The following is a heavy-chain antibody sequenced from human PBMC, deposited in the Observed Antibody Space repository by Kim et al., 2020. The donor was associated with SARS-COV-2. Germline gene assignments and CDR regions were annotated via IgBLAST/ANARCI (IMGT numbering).Heavy chain of an antibody. D-gene: IGHD2-2*01. V-gene: IGHV3-23*01. CDR3: ARESSRRADY. CDR2: T. J-gene: IGHJ4*02. Sequence: TSSADSVRGRFTISRDNSKNTLFLQVNSLRAEDTALYYCARESSRRADYWGQGTLVTVSS.